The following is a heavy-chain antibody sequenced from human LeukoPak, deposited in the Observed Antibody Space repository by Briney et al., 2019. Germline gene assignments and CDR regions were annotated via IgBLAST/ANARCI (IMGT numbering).Heavy chain of an antibody. J-gene: IGHJ4*02. D-gene: IGHD3-10*01. CDR1: GFTFSSSW. CDR2: IKQDGSDK. V-gene: IGHV3-7*01. CDR3: ARHSSGSYYTY. Sequence: GGSLRLSCAASGFTFSSSWMSWAHLAPGKGLEWVAHIKQDGSDKYYVDSVKGRFTISRDNAKNSLYLQMNSLRADDTAMYYCARHSSGSYYTYWGQGTLVTVSS.